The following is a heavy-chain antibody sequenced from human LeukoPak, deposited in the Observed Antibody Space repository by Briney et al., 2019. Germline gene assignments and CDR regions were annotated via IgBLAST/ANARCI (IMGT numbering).Heavy chain of an antibody. CDR2: MHYSGTT. V-gene: IGHV4-38-2*02. J-gene: IGHJ4*02. CDR1: GYSISSGYY. D-gene: IGHD6-19*01. CDR3: ARMILAVTGTRKYFDS. Sequence: PSETLSLTCTVSGYSISSGYYWGWIRQSPGKGLEWIASMHYSGTTYYDPSLKSRVTISVDTSKNKFSLKLKSVTAADTAVYYCARMILAVTGTRKYFDSWGQGTLVTVSS.